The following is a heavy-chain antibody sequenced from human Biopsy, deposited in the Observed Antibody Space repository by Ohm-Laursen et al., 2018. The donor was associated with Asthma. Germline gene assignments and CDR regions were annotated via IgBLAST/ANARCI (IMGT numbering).Heavy chain of an antibody. CDR2: IYHLGNA. J-gene: IGHJ4*02. CDR3: ARRWRSYDSSNYYLDQ. CDR1: GGSTSVSNW. V-gene: IGHV4-4*02. D-gene: IGHD3-22*01. Sequence: SDTLSLTCDVSGGSTSVSNWWSWVRQPPGRGLEWIGQIYHLGNANYNPSLKSRVTTSVDKSKNQFSLKLTSVTAADTAVYFCARRWRSYDSSNYYLDQWGQGTLVTVSS.